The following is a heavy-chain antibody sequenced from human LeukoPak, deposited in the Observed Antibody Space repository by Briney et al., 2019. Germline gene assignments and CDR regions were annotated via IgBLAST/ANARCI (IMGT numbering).Heavy chain of an antibody. V-gene: IGHV3-30*04. CDR1: GFTFSSYA. CDR2: IEHDGSNI. J-gene: IGHJ6*02. CDR3: ARDGLSQGDSSSWYFYYYGMDV. D-gene: IGHD6-13*01. Sequence: TGGSLRLSCAASGFTFSSYAMHWVRQAPGKGLEWVAVIEHDGSNIYHADSVKGRFTISRDNFKNTLYLQMNSLRTEDTAVYYCARDGLSQGDSSSWYFYYYGMDVWGQGATVTVSS.